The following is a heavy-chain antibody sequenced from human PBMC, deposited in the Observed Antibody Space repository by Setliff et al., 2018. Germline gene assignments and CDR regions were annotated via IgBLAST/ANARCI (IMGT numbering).Heavy chain of an antibody. CDR1: GFTFSSYG. D-gene: IGHD1-26*01. J-gene: IGHJ6*02. V-gene: IGHV3-30*02. CDR2: IRYDGSNK. Sequence: GSLRLSCASSGFTFSSYGMHWVRQAPGKGLEWVAFIRYDGSNKYYADSVKGRFTISRDNSKNTLYLQMNSLRAEDTAVYYCAKELEATTYYYYYYGMDVWGQGTTFTVSS. CDR3: AKELEATTYYYYYYGMDV.